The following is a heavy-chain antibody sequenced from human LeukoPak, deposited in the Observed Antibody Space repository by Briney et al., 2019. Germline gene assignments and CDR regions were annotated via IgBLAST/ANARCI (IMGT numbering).Heavy chain of an antibody. CDR3: AKPGVEYASSSGVLDS. V-gene: IGHV1-69*05. CDR2: ISPIFGIA. D-gene: IGHD6-6*01. J-gene: IGHJ4*02. Sequence: SVKVSCKASGGTFRSSAITWVRQAPGQRFEWLGQISPIFGIADYAQKFQGRLTITTDESTSTAYLELSGLRSEDTALYSCAKPGVEYASSSGVLDSWGQGTLVTVSS. CDR1: GGTFRSSA.